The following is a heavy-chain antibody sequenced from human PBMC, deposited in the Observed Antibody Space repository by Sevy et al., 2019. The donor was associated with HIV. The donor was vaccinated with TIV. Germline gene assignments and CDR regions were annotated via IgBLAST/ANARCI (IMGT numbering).Heavy chain of an antibody. Sequence: GGSLRLSCAASRFTFTNYAMSWVRQAPGKGLEWVSGVSVRSGSTYSADSVKGRFTISRDNSKNTLYLHMNSLRAEDTAVYYCAKDQGQLLQYYFDYWGQGTLVTVSS. J-gene: IGHJ4*02. CDR3: AKDQGQLLQYYFDY. CDR1: RFTFTNYA. V-gene: IGHV3-23*01. CDR2: VSVRSGST. D-gene: IGHD2-2*01.